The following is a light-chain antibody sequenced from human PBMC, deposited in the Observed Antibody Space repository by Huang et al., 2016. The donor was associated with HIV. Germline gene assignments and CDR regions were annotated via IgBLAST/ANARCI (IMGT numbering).Light chain of an antibody. CDR3: QQSYSTPPGYT. J-gene: IGKJ2*01. V-gene: IGKV1-39*01. CDR1: QSISSY. Sequence: DIQMTQSPSSLSASVGDRVTITCRASQSISSYLNWYQQKPGKAPKLLIYAASSLQRGVPSRFSGSGSGTDFTLTISSLQPEDFATYYCQQSYSTPPGYTFGQGTKLEI. CDR2: AAS.